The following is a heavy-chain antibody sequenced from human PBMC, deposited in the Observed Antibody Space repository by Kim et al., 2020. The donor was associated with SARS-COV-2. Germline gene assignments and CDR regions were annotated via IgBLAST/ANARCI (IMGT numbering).Heavy chain of an antibody. CDR1: GYTFTSYA. CDR3: AREKTYGSGKGSLDY. Sequence: ASVKVSCKASGYTFTSYAMHWVRQAPGQRLEWMGWINAGNGNTKYSQKFQGRVTITRDTSASTAYMELSSLRSEDTAVYYCAREKTYGSGKGSLDYWGQGTLVTVSS. J-gene: IGHJ4*02. V-gene: IGHV1-3*01. CDR2: INAGNGNT. D-gene: IGHD3-10*01.